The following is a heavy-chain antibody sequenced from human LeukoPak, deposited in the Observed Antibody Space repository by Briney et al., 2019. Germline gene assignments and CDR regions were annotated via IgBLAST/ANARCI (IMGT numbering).Heavy chain of an antibody. CDR1: GYTFTGYY. CDR3: ARSPRYYGMDV. J-gene: IGHJ6*02. CDR2: ISAYNGNT. Sequence: ASVEVSCKASGYTFTGYYMHWVRQAPGQGLEWMGWISAYNGNTNYAQKLQGRVTMTTDTSTSTAYMELRSLRSDDTAVYYCARSPRYYGMDVWGQGTTVTVSS. V-gene: IGHV1-18*04.